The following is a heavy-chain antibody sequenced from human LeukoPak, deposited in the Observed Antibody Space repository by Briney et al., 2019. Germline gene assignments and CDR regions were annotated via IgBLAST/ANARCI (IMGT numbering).Heavy chain of an antibody. CDR2: INHSGST. Sequence: SETLSLTCAVYGGSFSGYYWSWIRQPPGKGLEWIGEINHSGSTNYNPSLKSRVTISVDTSKNQFSLKLSSVTAADTAVYYCAREQGSGRKNYFDYWGQGTLVTVSS. J-gene: IGHJ4*02. CDR1: GGSFSGYY. V-gene: IGHV4-34*01. D-gene: IGHD3-10*01. CDR3: AREQGSGRKNYFDY.